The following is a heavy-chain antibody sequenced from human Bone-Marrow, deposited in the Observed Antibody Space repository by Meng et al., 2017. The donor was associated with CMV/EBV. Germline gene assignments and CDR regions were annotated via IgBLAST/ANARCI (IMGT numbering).Heavy chain of an antibody. CDR2: INHSGST. V-gene: IGHV4-34*01. D-gene: IGHD3-22*01. J-gene: IGHJ4*02. CDR1: GGSFSGYY. CDR3: ARGGVVVNGAPFDY. Sequence: QEQRKEAGAGRLKPSETLSLTCAVYGGSFSGYYWSWIRQPPGKGLEWIGEINHSGSTNYNPSLKSRVTISVDTSKNQFSLKLSSVTAADTAVYYCARGGVVVNGAPFDYWGQGTLVTVSS.